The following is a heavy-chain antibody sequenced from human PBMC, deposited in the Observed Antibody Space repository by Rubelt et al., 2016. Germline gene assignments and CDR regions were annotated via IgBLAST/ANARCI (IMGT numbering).Heavy chain of an antibody. D-gene: IGHD2-2*01. V-gene: IGHV3-30*04. J-gene: IGHJ5*01. CDR2: ISYDRSNE. CDR1: GFSFSTYA. CDR3: ARDGGSTGVNNWLDS. Sequence: VQVVESGGGLVQPGGSLRLSCAASGFSFSTYAMHWVRQAPGKGLEWVAVISYDRSNEYYADSVKGRFTISRDNSMKTVYLQLNSLRPEDRAVFYCARDGGSTGVNNWLDSWGQGTLVIVSS.